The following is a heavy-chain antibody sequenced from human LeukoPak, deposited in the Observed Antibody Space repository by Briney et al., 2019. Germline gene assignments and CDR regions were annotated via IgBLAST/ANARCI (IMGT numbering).Heavy chain of an antibody. CDR1: GYIFTSYW. D-gene: IGHD5-24*01. CDR3: AIPRGGYNYFDAFDI. J-gene: IGHJ3*02. Sequence: GESLKISCKGSGYIFTSYWIGWVRQMPGKGLEWMGIIYPGDSDTRYSPSFQGQVTISADKSNSTAYLQWSSLKASDTAMYYCAIPRGGYNYFDAFDIWGQGTMVTVSS. V-gene: IGHV5-51*01. CDR2: IYPGDSDT.